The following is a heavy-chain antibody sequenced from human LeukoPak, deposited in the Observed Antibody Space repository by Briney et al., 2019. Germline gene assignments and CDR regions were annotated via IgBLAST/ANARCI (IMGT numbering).Heavy chain of an antibody. V-gene: IGHV4-59*08. J-gene: IGHJ6*02. D-gene: IGHD2-15*01. CDR2: IYYSGST. CDR1: GGSITSYY. Sequence: SETLSLTCTVSGGSITSYYLNWIRQPPGKGLEWIGYIYYSGSTHYNPSLKSRVTISVDTSKNQFSLKLSSVTAADTAVYYCARLKDRCSGGSCYPYYYGMDVWGQGTTVTVSS. CDR3: ARLKDRCSGGSCYPYYYGMDV.